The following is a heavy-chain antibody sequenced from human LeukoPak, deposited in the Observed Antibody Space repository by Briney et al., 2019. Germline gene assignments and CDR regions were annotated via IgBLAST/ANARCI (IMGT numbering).Heavy chain of an antibody. CDR1: GFTFSSYG. Sequence: GGSLRLSCAASGFTFSSYGMHWVRQAPGKGLERVAVIWYDGSNKYYADSVKGRFTISRDNSKNTLYLQMNSLRAEDTAVYYCARGGYYGDPYDAFDIWGQGTMVTV. CDR2: IWYDGSNK. CDR3: ARGGYYGDPYDAFDI. J-gene: IGHJ3*02. V-gene: IGHV3-33*01. D-gene: IGHD4-17*01.